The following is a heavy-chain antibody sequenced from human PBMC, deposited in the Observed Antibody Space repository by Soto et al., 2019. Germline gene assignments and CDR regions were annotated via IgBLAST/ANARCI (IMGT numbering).Heavy chain of an antibody. CDR2: ISGSGVTT. V-gene: IGHV3-23*01. D-gene: IGHD3-9*01. Sequence: EVRLLESGGGLVQPGGSLRLSCAASGFTFNTYAMNWVRQAPGKGLEWVSAISGSGVTTYYADSVKGRFTISRDNSKNTRDVQMNSLRTEDTAVYYCAKDVQYDILTGIEDFQHWGQGTLVTVSS. CDR1: GFTFNTYA. J-gene: IGHJ1*01. CDR3: AKDVQYDILTGIEDFQH.